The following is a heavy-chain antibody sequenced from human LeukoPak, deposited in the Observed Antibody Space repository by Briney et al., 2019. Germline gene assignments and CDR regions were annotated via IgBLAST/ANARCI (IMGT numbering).Heavy chain of an antibody. J-gene: IGHJ4*02. CDR3: ARGNSGYDLDLRFDY. D-gene: IGHD5-12*01. CDR2: INSDGSST. CDR1: VFTVSSYW. V-gene: IGHV3-74*01. Sequence: GGSLRLSCAASVFTVSSYWMHWVRQAPGKGLVWGSRINSDGSSTSYADSVKGRFTISRDNAKNTLYLQMNSLRAEDTAVYYCARGNSGYDLDLRFDYWGQGTLVTVSS.